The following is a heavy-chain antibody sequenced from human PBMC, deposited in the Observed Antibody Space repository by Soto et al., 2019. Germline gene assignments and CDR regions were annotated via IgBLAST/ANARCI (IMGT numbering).Heavy chain of an antibody. Sequence: GGSLRLSCAASGFTVSSNYMSWVRQAPGKGLEWVSVIYSGGSTYYADSVKGRFTISRDNSKNTLYLQMNSLRAEDTAVYYCARTIASILRFLEWFGAFDIWGQGTMVTVSS. V-gene: IGHV3-66*01. CDR2: IYSGGST. CDR1: GFTVSSNY. J-gene: IGHJ3*02. D-gene: IGHD3-3*01. CDR3: ARTIASILRFLEWFGAFDI.